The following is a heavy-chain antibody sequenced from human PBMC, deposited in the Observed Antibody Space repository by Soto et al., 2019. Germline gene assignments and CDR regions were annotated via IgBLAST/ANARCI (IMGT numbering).Heavy chain of an antibody. CDR1: GFTFTNYA. CDR3: AKEETYAYFGY. Sequence: EVQLLESGGGLVQPGGSLRLSCAASGFTFTNYAMNWVRQAPGKGLEWVSRISGTGGTTYYADSVKGRFTISRDNSKNTLYLQMNSLRAEDTAVYYCAKEETYAYFGYWGQGTLVIVSS. J-gene: IGHJ4*02. CDR2: ISGTGGTT. V-gene: IGHV3-23*01. D-gene: IGHD2-2*01.